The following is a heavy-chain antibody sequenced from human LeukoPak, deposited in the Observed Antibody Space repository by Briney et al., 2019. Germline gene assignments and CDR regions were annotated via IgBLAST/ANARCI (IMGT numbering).Heavy chain of an antibody. J-gene: IGHJ3*02. CDR1: GFTFSSLW. Sequence: GGSLRLSCAASGFTFSSLWVSWVRQAPGKGLEWVANIKQDGSEKYYVDSVKGRFTISRDNAENSLYLQINSLRAEDTAVYYCASEPNHYAFDIWGQGTMVTVSS. CDR3: ASEPNHYAFDI. D-gene: IGHD1-14*01. V-gene: IGHV3-7*01. CDR2: IKQDGSEK.